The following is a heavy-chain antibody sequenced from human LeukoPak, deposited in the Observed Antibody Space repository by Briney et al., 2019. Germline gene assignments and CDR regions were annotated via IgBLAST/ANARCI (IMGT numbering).Heavy chain of an antibody. J-gene: IGHJ6*02. Sequence: GGSLRLSCAASGFTFGSYEMNWVRQAPGKGLEWVSYISSSGSTIYYADSVKGRFTISRDNAKNSLYLQMNSLRAEDTAVYYCARVLWAPYYYYGMDVWGQGTTVTVSS. CDR2: ISSSGSTI. D-gene: IGHD3-10*01. V-gene: IGHV3-48*03. CDR1: GFTFGSYE. CDR3: ARVLWAPYYYYGMDV.